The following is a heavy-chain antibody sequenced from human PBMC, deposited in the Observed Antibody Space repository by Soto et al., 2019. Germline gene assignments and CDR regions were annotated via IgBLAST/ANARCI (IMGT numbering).Heavy chain of an antibody. CDR2: VRNKANSYTT. CDR3: TRALPSDY. Sequence: PGGSLRLSCAASGLTFSDHYIDWVRQAPGKGLEWVGRVRNKANSYTTEYAASVKGRFIISRDDSKNSLSLQMNSLKTEDTAVYYCTRALPSDYWGQGTRVTVS. V-gene: IGHV3-72*01. CDR1: GLTFSDHY. J-gene: IGHJ4*02.